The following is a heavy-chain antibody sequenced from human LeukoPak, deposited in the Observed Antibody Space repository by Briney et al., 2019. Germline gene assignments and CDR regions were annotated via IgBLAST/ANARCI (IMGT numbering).Heavy chain of an antibody. Sequence: ASVKVSCKASGYTFTSYDINWVRQATGQGLEWMGWMNPNSGNTGYAQTFQGRVTITWNTSTSTAYMELRSLRSDDTAVYYCARRDDYGDYFDYWGQGTLVTVSS. CDR3: ARRDDYGDYFDY. CDR1: GYTFTSYD. D-gene: IGHD4-17*01. J-gene: IGHJ4*02. CDR2: MNPNSGNT. V-gene: IGHV1-8*03.